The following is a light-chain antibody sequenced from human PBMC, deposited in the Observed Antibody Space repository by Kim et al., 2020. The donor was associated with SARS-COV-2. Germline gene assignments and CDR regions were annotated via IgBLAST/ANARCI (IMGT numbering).Light chain of an antibody. J-gene: IGKJ1*01. CDR1: EDVRGD. CDR2: DAS. CDR3: QQYHSRPPWM. Sequence: SPGDRAILSCRTSEDVRGDLAWYQQRPGQAPRLLIYDASTRATGIPARISGSGSGTEFTLTITSLQSDDFSVYYCQQYHSRPPWMFGQGTKV. V-gene: IGKV3-15*01.